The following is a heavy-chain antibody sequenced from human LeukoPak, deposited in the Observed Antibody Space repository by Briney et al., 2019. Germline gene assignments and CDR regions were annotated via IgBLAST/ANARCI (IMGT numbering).Heavy chain of an antibody. J-gene: IGHJ4*02. CDR1: GFTSSSYA. V-gene: IGHV3-23*01. Sequence: GGSLRLSCAASGFTSSSYAMSWVRQAPGKGLEWVSAISGSGGSTYYADSVKGRFTIPRDNSKNTLYLQMNSLRAEDTAVYYCAKGGLTMIVVVMRYWGQGTLVTVSS. CDR3: AKGGLTMIVVVMRY. D-gene: IGHD3-22*01. CDR2: ISGSGGST.